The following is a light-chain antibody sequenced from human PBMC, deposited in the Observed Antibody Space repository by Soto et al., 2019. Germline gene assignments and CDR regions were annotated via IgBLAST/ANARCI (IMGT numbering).Light chain of an antibody. J-gene: IGKJ1*01. V-gene: IGKV2-30*02. CDR1: ESLVHSDGNTY. Sequence: DVVMTQSPLSLSVTLGQPASISCRSSESLVHSDGNTYLHWYQQRPGQSPRRLIYKVSRRDSGVPDRFSGSGSATDFTLRISRVEAEDVGVYYCMQGSHWLSWTFGQGTKVEI. CDR3: MQGSHWLSWT. CDR2: KVS.